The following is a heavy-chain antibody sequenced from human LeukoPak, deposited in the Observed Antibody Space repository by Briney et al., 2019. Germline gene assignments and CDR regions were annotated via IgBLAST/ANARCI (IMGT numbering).Heavy chain of an antibody. D-gene: IGHD5-18*01. J-gene: IGHJ4*02. Sequence: GESLRLSCEASGFTFRSYAMSWVRQAPGKGLEWVSGSSGSGGNTYYADSVKGRFTISRDNYKNTLDLQMNSLRAEDTAVYYCARTGGGYSYGWAYWGQGTLVTVSS. CDR2: SSGSGGNT. CDR3: ARTGGGYSYGWAY. CDR1: GFTFRSYA. V-gene: IGHV3-23*01.